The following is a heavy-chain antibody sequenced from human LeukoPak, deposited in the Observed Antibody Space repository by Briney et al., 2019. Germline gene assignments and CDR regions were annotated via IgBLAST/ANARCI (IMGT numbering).Heavy chain of an antibody. D-gene: IGHD3-22*01. CDR2: ISAYNGNT. CDR1: GYTFTSYG. CDR3: AVTSSGYSYYYYYGMDV. J-gene: IGHJ6*02. V-gene: IGHV1-18*01. Sequence: GASVKVSCKASGYTFTSYGISWVRQAPGQRLEWMGWISAYNGNTNYAQKLQGRVTMTTDTSTSTAYMELRSLRSDDTAVYYCAVTSSGYSYYYYYGMDVWGQGTTVTVSS.